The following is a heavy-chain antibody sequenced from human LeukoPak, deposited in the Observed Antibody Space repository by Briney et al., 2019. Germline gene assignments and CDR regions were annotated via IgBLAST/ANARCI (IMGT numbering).Heavy chain of an antibody. Sequence: GGSLRLSCAASGFTFSSYAMHWVRQAPGKGLEWVAVISYDGSNKYYADSVKGRFTISRDNSKNTLYLQMNSLRAEDTAVYYCASSGFDWGQGTLVTVSS. D-gene: IGHD3-3*01. CDR3: ASSGFD. V-gene: IGHV3-30*04. CDR2: ISYDGSNK. CDR1: GFTFSSYA. J-gene: IGHJ4*02.